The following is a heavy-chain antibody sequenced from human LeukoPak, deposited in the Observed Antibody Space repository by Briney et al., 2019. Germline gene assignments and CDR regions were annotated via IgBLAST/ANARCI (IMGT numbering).Heavy chain of an antibody. CDR3: AREKDIVVVPAAISGLVWFDP. J-gene: IGHJ5*02. CDR1: GFTFSSYS. CDR2: ISSSSSYI. Sequence: PGGSLRLSCAASGFTFSSYSMNWIRQAPGKGLEWVSSISSSSSYIYYADSVKGRFTISRDNAKNSLYLQMNSLRAEDTAVDYCAREKDIVVVPAAISGLVWFDPWGQGTLVTVSS. V-gene: IGHV3-21*01. D-gene: IGHD2-2*01.